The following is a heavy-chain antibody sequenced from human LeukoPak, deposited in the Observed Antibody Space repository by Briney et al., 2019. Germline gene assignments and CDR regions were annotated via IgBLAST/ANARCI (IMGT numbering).Heavy chain of an antibody. D-gene: IGHD3-22*01. CDR3: ARDYYDSRGYYGDPP. V-gene: IGHV3-30*03. CDR2: ISYDGSNK. J-gene: IGHJ4*02. Sequence: GGSLRLSCAVSGFTFSSYGMHWVRQAPGKGLEWVAVISYDGSNKNYAESVKGRFTISRDNSQNTLYLQMNSLGPEDTAEYHCARDYYDSRGYYGDPPWGQGTLVTVSS. CDR1: GFTFSSYG.